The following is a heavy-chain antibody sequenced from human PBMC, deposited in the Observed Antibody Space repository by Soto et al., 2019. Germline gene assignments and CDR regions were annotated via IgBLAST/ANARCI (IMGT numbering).Heavy chain of an antibody. CDR1: GGSISSGDYY. CDR3: AREESGGNSRFASHLAY. J-gene: IGHJ4*02. D-gene: IGHD2-21*02. CDR2: IYYSGST. V-gene: IGHV4-30-4*01. Sequence: SETLSLTCTVSGGSISSGDYYWSWIRQPPGKGLEWIGYIYYSGSTYYNPSLKSRVTISVDTSKNQFSLKLSSVTAADTAVYYCAREESGGNSRFASHLAYWGQGTLVTVSS.